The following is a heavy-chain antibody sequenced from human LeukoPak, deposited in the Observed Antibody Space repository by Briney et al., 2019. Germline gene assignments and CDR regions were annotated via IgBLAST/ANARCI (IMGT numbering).Heavy chain of an antibody. CDR2: ISYDGSNK. J-gene: IGHJ4*02. D-gene: IGHD4-17*01. CDR3: AKDKEVDYGDYLYYFDY. V-gene: IGHV3-30*18. Sequence: GGSLRLSCAASGFTFDDYGMSWVRQAPGKGLEWVAVISYDGSNKYYADSVKGRFTISRDNSKNTLYLRMNSLRAEDTAVYYCAKDKEVDYGDYLYYFDYWGQGTLVTVSS. CDR1: GFTFDDYG.